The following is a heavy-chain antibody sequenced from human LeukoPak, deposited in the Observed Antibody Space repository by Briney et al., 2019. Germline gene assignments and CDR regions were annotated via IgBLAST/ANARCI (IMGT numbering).Heavy chain of an antibody. CDR2: FWSDGTNK. Sequence: GGSLRLSWAASGFTFSSYGIHWVRQAPGKGLEWVAVFWSDGTNKYYADSVKGRFTVSRDNSKNTLYLQMNSLRVEDTAVYYCARDRGSGWYQDYWGQGTLVTVSS. V-gene: IGHV3-33*01. D-gene: IGHD6-19*01. J-gene: IGHJ4*02. CDR3: ARDRGSGWYQDY. CDR1: GFTFSSYG.